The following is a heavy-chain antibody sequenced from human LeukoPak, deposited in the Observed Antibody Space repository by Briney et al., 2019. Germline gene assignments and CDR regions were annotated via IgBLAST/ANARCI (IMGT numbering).Heavy chain of an antibody. CDR3: ARVRDGYNYDYYYYYYYMDV. CDR2: ISSSGSTI. D-gene: IGHD5-24*01. Sequence: GGSLRLSCAASGFTFSSYEMNWVRQAPGKGLEWVSYISSSGSTIYYADSVKGRFTISRDNAKNSLYLQMNSLRAEDTAVYYCARVRDGYNYDYYYYYYYMDVWGKGTTVTISS. CDR1: GFTFSSYE. V-gene: IGHV3-48*03. J-gene: IGHJ6*03.